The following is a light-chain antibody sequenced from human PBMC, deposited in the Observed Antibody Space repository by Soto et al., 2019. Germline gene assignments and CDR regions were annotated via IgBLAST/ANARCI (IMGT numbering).Light chain of an antibody. Sequence: EIVLTQSPATLSLSPGERDTLSCRASQSVSSYLAWYQQKPGQAPRLLIYDASNRATGIPARFSGSGSGTDFPLTISSLEPEDFAVYYCQQRSNWPLITFGQGTRLEIK. CDR2: DAS. J-gene: IGKJ5*01. CDR1: QSVSSY. CDR3: QQRSNWPLIT. V-gene: IGKV3-11*01.